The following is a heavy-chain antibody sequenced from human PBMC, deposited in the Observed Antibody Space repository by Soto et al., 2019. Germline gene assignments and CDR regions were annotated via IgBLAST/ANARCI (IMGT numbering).Heavy chain of an antibody. Sequence: PSETLSLTCTVSGGSISSSSYYWCWIRHPPGKGLEWIGSIYYSGSTYYNPSLKSRVTISVDTSKNQFSLKLSSVTAADTAVYYCARGSGGRYYDSSGDNWFDPWGQGTLVTVSS. V-gene: IGHV4-39*01. CDR1: GGSISSSSYY. J-gene: IGHJ5*02. D-gene: IGHD3-22*01. CDR3: ARGSGGRYYDSSGDNWFDP. CDR2: IYYSGST.